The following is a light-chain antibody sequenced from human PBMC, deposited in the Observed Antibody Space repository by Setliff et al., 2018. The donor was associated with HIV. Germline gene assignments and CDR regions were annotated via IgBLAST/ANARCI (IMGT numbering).Light chain of an antibody. J-gene: IGLJ1*01. Sequence: QSVLTQHPSVSGSPGQPVTISCTGTSSDVGSNNRVSWYQQPPGTAPKLMIYEVNNRPSGAPDRFSGSKSGNTASLTISGLQAEDEADYYCSSYTSISTYVFGTGTKVTVL. CDR3: SSYTSISTYV. V-gene: IGLV2-18*02. CDR1: SSDVGSNNR. CDR2: EVN.